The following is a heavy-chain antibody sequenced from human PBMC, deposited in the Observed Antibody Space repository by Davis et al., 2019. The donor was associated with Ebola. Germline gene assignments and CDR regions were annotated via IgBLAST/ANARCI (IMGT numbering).Heavy chain of an antibody. V-gene: IGHV3-64D*06. J-gene: IGHJ3*02. CDR3: VKDRRWSYAFDI. D-gene: IGHD3-3*01. CDR1: GFTSNNYA. Sequence: PGGSLRLSCSASGFTSNNYAMHRVRQAPGRGLDFVSGINDNGGTTHYADSVKGRFTISRDDSRSTVYLQMSSLTVEDTALYYCVKDRRWSYAFDIWGQETMVTVSS. CDR2: INDNGGTT.